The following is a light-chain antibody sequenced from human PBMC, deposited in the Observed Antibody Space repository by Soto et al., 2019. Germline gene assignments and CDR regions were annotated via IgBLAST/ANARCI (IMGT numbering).Light chain of an antibody. J-gene: IGLJ1*01. V-gene: IGLV2-14*01. Sequence: QSVLTQPASVSGSPGQSITISCTGTSSDVGLYDYVSWYQQHPGKAPQLMICAVSNRPSGVSNRFSASKSGNTASLFISGLQAEDEADYYCSSYTSDSSYVFXSGTKLTVL. CDR2: AVS. CDR3: SSYTSDSSYV. CDR1: SSDVGLYDY.